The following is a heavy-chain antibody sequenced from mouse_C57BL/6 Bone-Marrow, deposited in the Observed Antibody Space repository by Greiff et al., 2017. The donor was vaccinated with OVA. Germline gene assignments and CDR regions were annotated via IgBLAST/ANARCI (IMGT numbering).Heavy chain of an antibody. J-gene: IGHJ3*01. Sequence: VQLQQPGAELVKPGASVKLSCKASGYTFTSYWMHWVKQRPGQGLEWIGMIHPNSGSTNYNEKFKSKATLTVDKSSSTAYLQLSSLTSEDSAVYYCVYSNPWFAYWGQGTLVTVSA. V-gene: IGHV1-64*01. CDR2: IHPNSGST. D-gene: IGHD2-5*01. CDR3: VYSNPWFAY. CDR1: GYTFTSYW.